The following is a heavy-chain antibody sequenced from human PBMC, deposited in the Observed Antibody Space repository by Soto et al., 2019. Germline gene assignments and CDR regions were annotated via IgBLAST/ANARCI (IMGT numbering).Heavy chain of an antibody. D-gene: IGHD3-10*01. CDR3: ARSPCYGSESHLDY. Sequence: QLQLQESGSGLVKPSQTLSLNCAVSGVSISDGGYSWSWIRKPPGKGLEWIGSTHVSGDTYYNPPLAGRVTLSVDRSRNEFALNLRSMTAANTAVYDCARSPCYGSESHLDYWGQGTLVCVSS. J-gene: IGHJ4*02. V-gene: IGHV4-30-2*01. CDR2: THVSGDT. CDR1: GVSISDGGYS.